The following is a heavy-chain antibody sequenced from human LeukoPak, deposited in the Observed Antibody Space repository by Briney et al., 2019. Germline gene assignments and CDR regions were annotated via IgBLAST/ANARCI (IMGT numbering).Heavy chain of an antibody. V-gene: IGHV4-61*01. J-gene: IGHJ2*01. D-gene: IGHD3-10*01. CDR3: ARDHNRGEAHMVRGVNAKTDWYFDL. Sequence: SETLSLTCTVSGGSISSSSYYWGWIRQPPGKGLEWIGYIYYSGSTNYNPSLKSRVTISVDTSKNQFSLKLSSVTAADTAVYYCARDHNRGEAHMVRGVNAKTDWYFDLWGRGTLVTVSS. CDR1: GGSISSSSYY. CDR2: IYYSGST.